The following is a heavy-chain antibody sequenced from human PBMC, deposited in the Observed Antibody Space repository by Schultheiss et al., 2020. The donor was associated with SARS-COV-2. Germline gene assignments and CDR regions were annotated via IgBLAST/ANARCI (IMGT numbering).Heavy chain of an antibody. CDR3: ARDGVVPAAILTTPYYFDY. J-gene: IGHJ4*02. CDR2: INPNSGGT. D-gene: IGHD2-2*02. CDR1: GYTFTSYG. Sequence: ASVKVSCKASGYTFTSYGISWVRQAPGQGLEWMGWINPNSGGTNYAQKFQGRVTMTRDTSISTAYMELSRLRSDDTAVYYCARDGVVPAAILTTPYYFDYWGQGTLVTVSS. V-gene: IGHV1-2*02.